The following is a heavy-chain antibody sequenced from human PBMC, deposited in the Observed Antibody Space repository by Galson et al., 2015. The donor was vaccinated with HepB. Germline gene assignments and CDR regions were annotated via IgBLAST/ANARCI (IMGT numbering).Heavy chain of an antibody. Sequence: SLRLSCAASGFTFDNAWLSWVRQAPGKGLEWVGRIEGDFDGGATDYAAPVKGRFIIPRDDSKNTVYLQMNSLKTEDTAVYYCSSDQSSSESTFDYWGQGTLVTVSS. CDR3: SSDQSSSESTFDY. D-gene: IGHD6-6*01. J-gene: IGHJ4*02. V-gene: IGHV3-15*04. CDR2: IEGDFDGGAT. CDR1: GFTFDNAW.